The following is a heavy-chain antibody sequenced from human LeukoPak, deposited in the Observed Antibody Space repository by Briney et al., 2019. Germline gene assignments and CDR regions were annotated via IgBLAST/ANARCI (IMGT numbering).Heavy chain of an antibody. Sequence: GGSLRLSCAASGFTFSDYYMSWIRQAPGKGLEWVSYISSSSSYTNYADSVKGRLTISRDNAKNSLYLQMNSLRAEDTAVYYCARDRLKDIVVVPAAPYYYYYYGMDVWGKGTTVTVSS. D-gene: IGHD2-2*01. V-gene: IGHV3-11*06. CDR2: ISSSSSYT. CDR3: ARDRLKDIVVVPAAPYYYYYYGMDV. J-gene: IGHJ6*04. CDR1: GFTFSDYY.